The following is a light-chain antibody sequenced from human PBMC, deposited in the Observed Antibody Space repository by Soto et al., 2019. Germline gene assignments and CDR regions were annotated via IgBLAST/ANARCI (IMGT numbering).Light chain of an antibody. CDR3: HQYGTSPWT. CDR1: QSVSSNY. CDR2: GAS. J-gene: IGKJ1*01. V-gene: IGKV3-20*01. Sequence: EIVLTQSSCALSWSPGERATLSCGASQSVSSNYLAWYQQKTGQAPGLLIHGASSRATGIPDRFSGSGYGTDFTLTISRLETEDFAVYYCHQYGTSPWTFGQGTKVDIK.